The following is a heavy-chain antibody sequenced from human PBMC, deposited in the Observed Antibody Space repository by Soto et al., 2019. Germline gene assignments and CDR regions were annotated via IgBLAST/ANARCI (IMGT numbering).Heavy chain of an antibody. D-gene: IGHD2-15*01. CDR1: GGSISSYY. CDR3: ARQGFDEDIVVVVAATQEGPDAFDI. J-gene: IGHJ3*02. Sequence: SETLSLTCTVSGGSISSYYWGWIRQPPGKGLEWIGSIYYSGSTYYNPSLKSRVTISVDTSKNQFSLKLSSVTAADTAVYYCARQGFDEDIVVVVAATQEGPDAFDIWGQGTMVTVSS. V-gene: IGHV4-39*01. CDR2: IYYSGST.